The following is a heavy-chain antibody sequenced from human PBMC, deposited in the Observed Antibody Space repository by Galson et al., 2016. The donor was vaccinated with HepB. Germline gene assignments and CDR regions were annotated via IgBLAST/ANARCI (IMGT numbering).Heavy chain of an antibody. CDR1: GFTFGDYA. Sequence: SLRLSCATSGFTFGDYAMSWFRQAPGKGLEWVGFIRSKIYGGTTEYAASVKGRFIISRDDSKSIAYLQMHSLKTEDTAVYYCTRGPHGVGGAFDIWGQGKMVTVSS. V-gene: IGHV3-49*03. CDR2: IRSKIYGGTT. D-gene: IGHD2-8*01. J-gene: IGHJ3*02. CDR3: TRGPHGVGGAFDI.